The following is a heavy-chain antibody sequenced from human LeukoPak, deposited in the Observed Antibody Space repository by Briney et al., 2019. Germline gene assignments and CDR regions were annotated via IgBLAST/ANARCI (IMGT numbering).Heavy chain of an antibody. CDR1: GFTFSSYG. CDR2: IWYDGSNK. D-gene: IGHD3-22*01. J-gene: IGHJ4*02. Sequence: PGGSLRLSCAASGFTFSSYGMHWVRQAPGKGLEGVAVIWYDGSNKYYADSVKGRFTISRDNSKNTLYLQMNSLRAEDTAVYYCARDMQNYYESSGYIGYFDSWGQGTLVTVSS. CDR3: ARDMQNYYESSGYIGYFDS. V-gene: IGHV3-33*01.